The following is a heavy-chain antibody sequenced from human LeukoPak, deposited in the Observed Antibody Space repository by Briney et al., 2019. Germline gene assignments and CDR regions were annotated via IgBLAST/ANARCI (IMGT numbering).Heavy chain of an antibody. CDR1: GYTFTSYY. V-gene: IGHV1-46*01. CDR3: AQTRYNWNNWFDP. Sequence: ASVKVSCKASGYTFTSYYMHWVRQAPGQGLEWMGIINPSGGSTSYAQKLQGRVTMTTDTSTSTAYMELRSLRSDDTAVYYCAQTRYNWNNWFDPWGQGTLVTVSS. J-gene: IGHJ5*02. CDR2: INPSGGST. D-gene: IGHD1-20*01.